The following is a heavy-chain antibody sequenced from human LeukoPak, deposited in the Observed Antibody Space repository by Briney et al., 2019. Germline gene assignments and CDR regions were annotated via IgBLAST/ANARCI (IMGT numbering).Heavy chain of an antibody. J-gene: IGHJ4*02. CDR1: GYTFTGYY. Sequence: ASVKVSCKASGYTFTGYYMHWVRQAPGQGLEWMGWMNPNSGATNYAQKFQGRVTMTRDTSSSTAYMELSRLTSDDTAVYYCARDPTNWIDYWGQGTLVTVSS. CDR2: MNPNSGAT. V-gene: IGHV1-2*02. D-gene: IGHD1-1*01. CDR3: ARDPTNWIDY.